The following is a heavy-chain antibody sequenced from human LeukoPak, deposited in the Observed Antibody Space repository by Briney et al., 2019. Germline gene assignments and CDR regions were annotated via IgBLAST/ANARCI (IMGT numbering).Heavy chain of an antibody. CDR2: ISGSAEKT. CDR1: GFAFSSHA. D-gene: IGHD3-3*01. CDR3: ARGSTYDFWSGDAFDV. V-gene: IGHV3-23*01. Sequence: GGSLRLSCAASGFAFSSHAMTWVRQAPGKGLEWVSSISGSAEKTYYADSVKGRFTISRDSSQKILNLQMNNLRVEDTAIYYRARGSTYDFWSGDAFDVWGQGALVTVSS. J-gene: IGHJ3*01.